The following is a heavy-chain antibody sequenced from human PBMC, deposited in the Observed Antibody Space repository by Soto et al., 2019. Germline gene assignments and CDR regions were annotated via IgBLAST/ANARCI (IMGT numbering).Heavy chain of an antibody. CDR1: GYAFTSYY. J-gene: IGHJ6*02. V-gene: IGHV1-46*01. CDR2: INPSGGST. D-gene: IGHD6-13*01. CDR3: ARSMNSNRYGMDV. Sequence: ASVKVSCTASGYAFTSYYMHWVRQAPGQGLEWMGIINPSGGSTSYAQKFQGRVTMTRDTSTSTVYMELSSLRSEDTAVYYCARSMNSNRYGMDVWGQGTTVTVSS.